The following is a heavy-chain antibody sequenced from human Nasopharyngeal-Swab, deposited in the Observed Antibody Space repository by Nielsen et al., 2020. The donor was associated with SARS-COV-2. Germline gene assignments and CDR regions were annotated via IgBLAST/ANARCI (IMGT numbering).Heavy chain of an antibody. Sequence: ETLSLTCAASGLSVSSNYMSWVRQAPGKGLEWVSIIYPGGSTYYADSVKGRFTISRDSSRNTLYHQMNSLTAEDTAVYYCARVLDGYNGFDYWGQGTLVTVSS. J-gene: IGHJ4*02. D-gene: IGHD5-24*01. CDR2: IYPGGST. CDR3: ARVLDGYNGFDY. V-gene: IGHV3-53*01. CDR1: GLSVSSNY.